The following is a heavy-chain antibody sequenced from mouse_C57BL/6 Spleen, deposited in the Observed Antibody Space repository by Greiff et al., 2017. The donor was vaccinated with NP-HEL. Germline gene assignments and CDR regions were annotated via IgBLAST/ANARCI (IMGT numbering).Heavy chain of an antibody. CDR3: ARDSNYLDY. J-gene: IGHJ2*01. D-gene: IGHD2-5*01. CDR1: GYTFTSYW. V-gene: IGHV1-69*01. CDR2: IDPSDSYT. Sequence: QVHVKQPGAELVMPGASVKLSCKASGYTFTSYWMHWVKQRPGQGLEWIGEIDPSDSYTNYNQKFKGKSTLTVDKSSSTAYMQLSSLTSEDSAVYYCARDSNYLDYWGQGTTLTVSS.